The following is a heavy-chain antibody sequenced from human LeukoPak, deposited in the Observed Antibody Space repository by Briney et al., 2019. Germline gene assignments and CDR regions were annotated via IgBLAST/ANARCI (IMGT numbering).Heavy chain of an antibody. CDR2: FDPEDGET. CDR3: ARGGRSGRDPDAFDI. Sequence: GASVKVSCKVSGYTLTELSMHWVRQAPGKGLEWMGGFDPEDGETIYAQKFQGRVTMTEDTSTDTAYMELSSLRSEDTAVYYCARGGRSGRDPDAFDIWGQGTMVTVSS. V-gene: IGHV1-24*01. CDR1: GYTLTELS. D-gene: IGHD6-19*01. J-gene: IGHJ3*02.